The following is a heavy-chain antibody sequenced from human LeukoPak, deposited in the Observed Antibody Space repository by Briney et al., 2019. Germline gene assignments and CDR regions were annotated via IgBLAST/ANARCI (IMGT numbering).Heavy chain of an antibody. Sequence: GESLKISCKGSGYRFTSYWMSWVRQAPGKGLEWVANIKQDGSEKYYVDSVKGRFTIPRDNAKNSLYLQMNSLRAEDTAVYYCARDGGVGANDYWGQGTLVTVSS. J-gene: IGHJ4*02. D-gene: IGHD1-26*01. V-gene: IGHV3-7*01. CDR2: IKQDGSEK. CDR3: ARDGGVGANDY. CDR1: GYRFTSYW.